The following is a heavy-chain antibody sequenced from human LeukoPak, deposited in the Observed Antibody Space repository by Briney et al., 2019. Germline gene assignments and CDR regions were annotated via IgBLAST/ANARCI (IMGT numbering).Heavy chain of an antibody. CDR2: INPNSGVT. CDR1: GYTFTGCY. J-gene: IGHJ4*02. Sequence: GASVKVSCKASGYTFTGCYMHWVRQAPGQGLEWMGWINPNSGVTNSAQKFQGRVTMTRDTSISTAYMELSRLRSDDTAVYYCARVSQEYYYDSSGPFGYWGQGTLVTVSS. D-gene: IGHD3-22*01. V-gene: IGHV1-2*02. CDR3: ARVSQEYYYDSSGPFGY.